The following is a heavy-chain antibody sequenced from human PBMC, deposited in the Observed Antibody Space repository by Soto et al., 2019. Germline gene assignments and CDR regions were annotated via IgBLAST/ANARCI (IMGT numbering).Heavy chain of an antibody. CDR2: INSDGSST. J-gene: IGHJ6*02. Sequence: EVQLVESGGGLLQPGGSLRLSCAVSGSTFSNDWLHWVRQAPGKGLVWVSHINSDGSSTNYADFVKGRFTIARDNAKKTVYLQRNSLRAEDTAVYYCARDRSYSLDVWGQGTTVTVSS. CDR3: ARDRSYSLDV. V-gene: IGHV3-74*01. CDR1: GSTFSNDW.